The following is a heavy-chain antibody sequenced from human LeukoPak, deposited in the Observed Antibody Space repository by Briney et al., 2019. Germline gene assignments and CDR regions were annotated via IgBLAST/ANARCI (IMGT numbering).Heavy chain of an antibody. V-gene: IGHV3-7*01. Sequence: PGGSLRLSCAASGFTFSSYWMSRVRQAPGKGLEWVANIKQDGSEKYYVDSVKGRFTISRGNAKNSLYLQMNSLRAEDTAVYYCAREGNDFWSGYYGGLFDYWGQGTLVTVSS. CDR2: IKQDGSEK. D-gene: IGHD3-3*01. J-gene: IGHJ4*02. CDR3: AREGNDFWSGYYGGLFDY. CDR1: GFTFSSYW.